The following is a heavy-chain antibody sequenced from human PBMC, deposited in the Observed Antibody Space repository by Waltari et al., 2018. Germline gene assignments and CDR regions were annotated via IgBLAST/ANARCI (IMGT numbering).Heavy chain of an antibody. V-gene: IGHV3-23*01. CDR2: ITGSGVDT. D-gene: IGHD2-15*01. CDR1: XFXFNNYA. Sequence: EVQXLESGGGLVQPGGSLXLSCAASXFXFNNYAMNWVRQAPGXXMXWVSSITGSGVDTYHAXXXXGXFTIXXDNSNNKIXLXMNSLRXXDTAVYYXVKAPRPNCSXVRCYHLDXWGQGTLVTVSS. CDR3: VKAPRPNCSXVRCYHLDX. J-gene: IGHJ4*02.